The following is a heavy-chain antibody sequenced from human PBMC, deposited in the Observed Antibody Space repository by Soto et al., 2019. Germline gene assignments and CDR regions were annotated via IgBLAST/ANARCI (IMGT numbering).Heavy chain of an antibody. CDR3: AKDPLYGDYYFDY. V-gene: IGHV3-30*18. Sequence: QPGGSLRLSCAASGFTFSSYGMHWVRQAPGKGLEWVAVISYDGSNKYYADSVKGRFTISRDNSKNTLYLQMNSLRAEDTAVYYCAKDPLYGDYYFDYWGQGTLVTVSS. CDR2: ISYDGSNK. CDR1: GFTFSSYG. D-gene: IGHD4-17*01. J-gene: IGHJ4*02.